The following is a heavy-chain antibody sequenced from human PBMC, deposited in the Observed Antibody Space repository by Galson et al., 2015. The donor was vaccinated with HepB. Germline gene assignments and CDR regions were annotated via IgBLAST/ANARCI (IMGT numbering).Heavy chain of an antibody. CDR1: GFTFRSYA. CDR3: ARAAFRRIAAAGTGYFQH. CDR2: ISYDGSNK. Sequence: LRLSCAASGFTFRSYAMHWVRQAPGQGLEWVAVISYDGSNKYYADSVKGRFTISRDNSKNTLYLQMNSLRAEDTAVYYCARAAFRRIAAAGTGYFQHWGQGTLVTVSS. D-gene: IGHD6-13*01. V-gene: IGHV3-30-3*01. J-gene: IGHJ1*01.